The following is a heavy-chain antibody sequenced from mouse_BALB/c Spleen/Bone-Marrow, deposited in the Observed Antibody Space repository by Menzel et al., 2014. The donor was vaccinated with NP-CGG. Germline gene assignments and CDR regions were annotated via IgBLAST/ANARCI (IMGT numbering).Heavy chain of an antibody. D-gene: IGHD2-4*01. CDR3: ARLYDHGWFAY. J-gene: IGHJ3*01. CDR1: GFDFSRYW. Sequence: VQLQQSGGGLVQPGRSLKLSCAASGFDFSRYWMSWVRQAPGKGLEWIGEINPDSRTINYSPSLKDKFIISRDNAKNTLYLQMSKVRSEDTALYYCARLYDHGWFAYWGQGTLVTVSS. CDR2: INPDSRTI. V-gene: IGHV4-1*02.